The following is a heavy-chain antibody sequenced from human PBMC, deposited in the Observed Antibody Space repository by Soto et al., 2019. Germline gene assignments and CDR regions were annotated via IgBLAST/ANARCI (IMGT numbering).Heavy chain of an antibody. J-gene: IGHJ4*02. V-gene: IGHV4-4*07. Sequence: PSETPSPTRSVSGGSLKSFLVGRVRQPAGKGLEWIGRVYSSGTTDYNXXLNSRATMSVETSKNQFSLKLSSVTAADTAVYYCARDIGSFAYGEGYWGQGIQVTVSS. D-gene: IGHD3-10*01. CDR1: GGSLKSFL. CDR3: ARDIGSFAYGEGY. CDR2: VYSSGTT.